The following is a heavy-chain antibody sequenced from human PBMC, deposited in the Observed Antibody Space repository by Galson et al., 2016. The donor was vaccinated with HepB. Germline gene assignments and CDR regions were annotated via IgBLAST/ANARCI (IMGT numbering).Heavy chain of an antibody. Sequence: VKVSCKVSGYRFTDYHIHWLQQAPGKGPVWMGLIDPEDDKTLYAEKFQGRVTITADKSSETVNMELSSLISDDTAVYYCASPTGPDTCDIWGQGTMVIVSS. D-gene: IGHD5-18*01. CDR2: IDPEDDKT. V-gene: IGHV1-69-2*01. CDR3: ASPTGPDTCDI. J-gene: IGHJ3*02. CDR1: GYRFTDYH.